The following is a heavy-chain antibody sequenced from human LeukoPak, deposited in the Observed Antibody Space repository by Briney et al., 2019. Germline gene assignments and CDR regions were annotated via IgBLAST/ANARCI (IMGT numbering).Heavy chain of an antibody. V-gene: IGHV3-23*01. CDR3: ARDYYDSSGYFDWHFQH. CDR2: ISGSGGST. D-gene: IGHD3-22*01. Sequence: GGSLRLSCAASGFTFSSYAMSWVRQAPGKGLEWVSAISGSGGSTYYADSVKGRFTISRDNSKNTLYLQMNSLRAEDTAVYYCARDYYDSSGYFDWHFQHWGQGTLVTVSS. J-gene: IGHJ1*01. CDR1: GFTFSSYA.